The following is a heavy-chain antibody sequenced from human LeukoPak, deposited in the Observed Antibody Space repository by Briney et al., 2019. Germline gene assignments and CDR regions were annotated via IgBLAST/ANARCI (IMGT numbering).Heavy chain of an antibody. CDR2: ISWNSGSI. Sequence: PGGSLRLSCAASGFTFDDYAMHWVRHAPGKGLEWVSGISWNSGSIGYADSVKGRFTISRDNAKNSLYLQMSSLRAEDMALYYCAKGGSSWTWYASVDYWGQGTLVTVSS. D-gene: IGHD6-13*01. V-gene: IGHV3-9*03. CDR1: GFTFDDYA. J-gene: IGHJ4*02. CDR3: AKGGSSWTWYASVDY.